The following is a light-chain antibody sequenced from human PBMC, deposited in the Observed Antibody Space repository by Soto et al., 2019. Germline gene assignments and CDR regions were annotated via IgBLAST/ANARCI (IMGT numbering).Light chain of an antibody. J-gene: IGKJ1*01. CDR1: QSISRY. Sequence: IVLTQYPCTLSFSPWERTTLSFMASQSISRYLAWYQQKPGQGPRLLIYGASSRATGTPDRFSGSGSGTDFTLTINRLEPEDFALYYCQQYGSSPPTFGQGTKVDIK. V-gene: IGKV3-20*01. CDR2: GAS. CDR3: QQYGSSPPT.